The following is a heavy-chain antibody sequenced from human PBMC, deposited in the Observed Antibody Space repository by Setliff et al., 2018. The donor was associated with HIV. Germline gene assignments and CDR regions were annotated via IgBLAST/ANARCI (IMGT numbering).Heavy chain of an antibody. Sequence: SETLSLTCIVSGVSTISSSSSYYWGWIRQPPGKGLAWIGYISHSGLTYYNPYLKSRVTISVDTSKNHFSLRLSSVTAADTAVYSGARQGAVTGHVFDSWGPGALVTVSS. D-gene: IGHD6-19*01. CDR3: ARQGAVTGHVFDS. CDR1: GVSTISSSSSYY. V-gene: IGHV4-39*01. J-gene: IGHJ4*02. CDR2: ISHSGLT.